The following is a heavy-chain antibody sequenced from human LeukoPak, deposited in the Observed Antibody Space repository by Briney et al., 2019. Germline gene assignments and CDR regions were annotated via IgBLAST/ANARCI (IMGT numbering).Heavy chain of an antibody. D-gene: IGHD1-26*01. V-gene: IGHV1-18*01. J-gene: IGHJ4*02. CDR2: ISPYNGNT. CDR1: GYTFINYG. CDR3: AREESIGSYQFLHDY. Sequence: ASVKVSCKASGYTFINYGITWVRQAPGQGLEWMGWISPYNGNTKYLQKLQGRVTMTTDTSTSIAYMEVRSLRSDDTAVYYCAREESIGSYQFLHDYWGQGTLVTVSS.